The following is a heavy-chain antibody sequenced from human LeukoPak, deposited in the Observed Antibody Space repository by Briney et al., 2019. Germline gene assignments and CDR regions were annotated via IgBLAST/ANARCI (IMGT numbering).Heavy chain of an antibody. Sequence: GGSLRLSCAASGFTFSDYYMSWIRQAPGKGLEGVSYISSSSSYTNYADSVKGRFTISRDNAKNSLYLQMNSLRAEDTAVYYCARVSYSGWYVSPYGYWGQGTLVTVSS. D-gene: IGHD6-19*01. J-gene: IGHJ4*02. CDR1: GFTFSDYY. CDR2: ISSSSSYT. V-gene: IGHV3-11*05. CDR3: ARVSYSGWYVSPYGY.